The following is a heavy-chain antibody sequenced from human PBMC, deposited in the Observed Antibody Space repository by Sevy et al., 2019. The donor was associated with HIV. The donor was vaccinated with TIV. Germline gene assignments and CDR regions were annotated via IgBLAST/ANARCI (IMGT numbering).Heavy chain of an antibody. J-gene: IGHJ6*02. V-gene: IGHV3-48*02. D-gene: IGHD3-10*01. Sequence: GGSLRLSCAASGFTFSSYSMNWVRQAPGKGLEWVSYISSSSSTIYYEDSMNGRFTISRDNAKNSLYLKMNSLRDEDTAVYYCARDQIGAEETSYYYGIDVWGQGTMVTVSS. CDR2: ISSSSSTI. CDR3: ARDQIGAEETSYYYGIDV. CDR1: GFTFSSYS.